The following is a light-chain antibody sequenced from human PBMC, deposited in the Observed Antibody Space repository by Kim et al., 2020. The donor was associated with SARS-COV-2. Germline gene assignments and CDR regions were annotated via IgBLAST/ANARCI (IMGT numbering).Light chain of an antibody. CDR3: QQYNRYT. V-gene: IGKV1-5*01. CDR2: DAS. J-gene: IGKJ2*01. CDR1: QSISSW. Sequence: DIQMTQSPSTLSASVGDRVTITCRASQSISSWLAWYQQKPGKAPKLLIYDASSLESGVPSRFSGSGSGTEFTLTISSLQPDDFATYYCQQYNRYTVGQGTKLEI.